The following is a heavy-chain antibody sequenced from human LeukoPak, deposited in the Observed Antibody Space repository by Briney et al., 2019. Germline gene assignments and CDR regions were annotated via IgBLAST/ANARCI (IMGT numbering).Heavy chain of an antibody. CDR3: AREPDHIDGANFDY. D-gene: IGHD1-14*01. J-gene: IGHJ4*02. Sequence: AGSLCLSCTASGFTISSHWMNWVRQAPGKGQEWVANINHDGSRKYYVDPVKGRCTISRDNAKNTLYLQMNRLRAEDTAMYYCAREPDHIDGANFDYWGQGTLVTVSS. CDR2: INHDGSRK. V-gene: IGHV3-7*01. CDR1: GFTISSHW.